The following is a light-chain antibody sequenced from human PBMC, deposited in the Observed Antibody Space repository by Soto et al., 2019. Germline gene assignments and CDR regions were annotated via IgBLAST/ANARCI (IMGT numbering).Light chain of an antibody. V-gene: IGKV3-20*01. CDR1: QSVSSSY. J-gene: IGKJ4*01. CDR2: GAS. CDR3: QQYGSSPPLT. Sequence: EIVLTQSPGTLSLSPGERATLSCRASQSVSSSYLAWYQQKPGQAPRLLIYGASSRATGIPDRFSGSGSGTEFNLSISRLEPEVFAVYYWQQYGSSPPLTFGGGTKVEIK.